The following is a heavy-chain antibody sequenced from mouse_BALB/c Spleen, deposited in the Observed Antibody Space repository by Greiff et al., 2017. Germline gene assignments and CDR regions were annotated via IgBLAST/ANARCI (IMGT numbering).Heavy chain of an antibody. V-gene: IGHV5-6-5*01. Sequence: EVMLVESGGGLVKPGGSLKLSCAASGFTFSSYAMSWVRQTPEKRLEWVASISSGGRTYYPDSVKGRFTISRDNARNILYLQMSSLRSEDTAMYYCARGIYDGYYYAMDYWGQGTSVTVSS. CDR3: ARGIYDGYYYAMDY. CDR1: GFTFSSYA. CDR2: ISSGGRT. D-gene: IGHD2-3*01. J-gene: IGHJ4*01.